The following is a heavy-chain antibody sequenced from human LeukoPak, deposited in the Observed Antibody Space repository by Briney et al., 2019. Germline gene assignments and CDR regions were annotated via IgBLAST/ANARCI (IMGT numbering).Heavy chain of an antibody. V-gene: IGHV3-30*04. Sequence: PGGSLRLSCAASGFTFSSYAMHWVRQAPGKGLEWVAVISYDGSNKYYADSVKGRFTISRDNSKNTLYLQMNSLRAEDTAVYYCARDDYDYVWGSYGPVSVWYYYYMDVWGKGTTVTVSS. J-gene: IGHJ6*03. D-gene: IGHD3-16*01. CDR1: GFTFSSYA. CDR2: ISYDGSNK. CDR3: ARDDYDYVWGSYGPVSVWYYYYMDV.